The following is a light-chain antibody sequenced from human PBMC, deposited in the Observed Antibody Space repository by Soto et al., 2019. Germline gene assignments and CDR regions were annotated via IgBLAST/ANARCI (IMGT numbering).Light chain of an antibody. CDR3: QKYHTYWWK. CDR2: KAS. V-gene: IGKV1-5*03. Sequence: DIQMTQSPSTLSASVVYIVTITCPASQSISSWLAWYQQKPGKAPKLLIYKASSLESGVPSRFSGSGSGTEFTLTINSLQPDDSATYYCQKYHTYWWKCGQGNKGDIK. J-gene: IGKJ1*01. CDR1: QSISSW.